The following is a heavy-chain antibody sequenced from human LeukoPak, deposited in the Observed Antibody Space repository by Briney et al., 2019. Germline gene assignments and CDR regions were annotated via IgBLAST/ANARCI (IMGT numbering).Heavy chain of an antibody. V-gene: IGHV3-7*01. D-gene: IGHD5-18*01. CDR1: GFTFSSYW. CDR3: ARGGGYSYGHTSAQDFDY. CDR2: IKQDGSEK. J-gene: IGHJ4*02. Sequence: PGGSLRLSCAASGFTFSSYWMSWVRQAPGKGLEWVANIKQDGSEKYYVDSVKGRFTISRDNAKNSLYLQMNSLRAEDTAVYYCARGGGYSYGHTSAQDFDYWGQGTLVTVSS.